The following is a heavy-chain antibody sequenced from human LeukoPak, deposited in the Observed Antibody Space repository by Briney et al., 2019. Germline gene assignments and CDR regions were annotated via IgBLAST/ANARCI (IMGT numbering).Heavy chain of an antibody. J-gene: IGHJ3*02. V-gene: IGHV3-23*01. Sequence: GGSLRLSCAASGFTFSSYAMSWVRQAPGKGLEWASAISGSGGSTYYADSVKGRFTISRDNSKNTLYLQMNSLRAEDTAVYYCAKGMYYHDSSGYYFDGDAFDIWGQGTMVTVSS. CDR2: ISGSGGST. CDR1: GFTFSSYA. D-gene: IGHD3-22*01. CDR3: AKGMYYHDSSGYYFDGDAFDI.